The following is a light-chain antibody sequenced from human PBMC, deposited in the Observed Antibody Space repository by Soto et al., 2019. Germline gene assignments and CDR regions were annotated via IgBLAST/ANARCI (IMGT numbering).Light chain of an antibody. CDR1: SSNIGNNY. V-gene: IGLV1-51*01. J-gene: IGLJ1*01. CDR3: GTWDNSLSAYV. CDR2: DNN. Sequence: QSVLTQPPSVSAAPGQKVTISCSGSSSNIGNNYVSWYQQLPGTAPNLLIYDNNKRPSGIPDRFSGSKSGTSATLGITGLQTGDEADYYCGTWDNSLSAYVFGTGTKVTVL.